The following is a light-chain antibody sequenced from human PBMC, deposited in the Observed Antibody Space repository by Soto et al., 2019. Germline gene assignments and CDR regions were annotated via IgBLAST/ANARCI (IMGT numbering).Light chain of an antibody. CDR1: QSISSW. J-gene: IGKJ1*01. Sequence: GDRGTITCRASQSISSWLAWYQQKPGKAPKLLIYDASSLESGVPSRFSGSGSATEFTLTISRLQPDYFATYYCQQYNSYWTFGQGTKVEIK. CDR2: DAS. V-gene: IGKV1-5*01. CDR3: QQYNSYWT.